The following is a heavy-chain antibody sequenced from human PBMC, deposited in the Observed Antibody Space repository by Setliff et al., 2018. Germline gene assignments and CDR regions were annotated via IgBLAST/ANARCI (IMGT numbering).Heavy chain of an antibody. CDR1: DGSIRSGDY. D-gene: IGHD3-22*01. Sequence: LSLTCTVSDGSIRSGDYWSWFRQSPGKGLEWIGESKYRGNTNYNAPLKSRVTISVDTSKNQLFLKLSSVTAADTAVYYCARNKADDKSGADTFDMWGQGTMVTVSS. CDR2: SKYRGNT. V-gene: IGHV4-34*01. CDR3: ARNKADDKSGADTFDM. J-gene: IGHJ3*02.